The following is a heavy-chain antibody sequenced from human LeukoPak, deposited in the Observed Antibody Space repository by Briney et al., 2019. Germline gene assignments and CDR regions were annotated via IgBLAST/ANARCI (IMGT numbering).Heavy chain of an antibody. V-gene: IGHV4-34*01. CDR1: GGSFSGYY. J-gene: IGHJ4*02. CDR3: ARANNWNYPYYFDY. CDR2: INHSGST. Sequence: SETLSLTCAVYGGSFSGYYWSWIRQPPGKGLEWIGEINHSGSTNYNPSLKSRVTISVDTSKNQFSLKLSSVTAADTAVYYCARANNWNYPYYFDYWGQGTLVTVSS. D-gene: IGHD1-7*01.